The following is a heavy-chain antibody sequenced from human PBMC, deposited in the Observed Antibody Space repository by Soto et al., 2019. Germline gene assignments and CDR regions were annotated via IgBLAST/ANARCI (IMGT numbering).Heavy chain of an antibody. D-gene: IGHD3-16*01. J-gene: IGHJ4*02. CDR3: ARGGTRFGLDY. CDR1: GGSFSGYY. CDR2: INHSGST. Sequence: QVQLQQWGAGLLKPSETLSLTCAVYGGSFSGYYWSWIRQPPGKGLEWIGEINHSGSTNYNPSLKSRVTISVATSKNQFSLKLSSVTAADTAVYYWARGGTRFGLDYWGQGTLVTVSS. V-gene: IGHV4-34*01.